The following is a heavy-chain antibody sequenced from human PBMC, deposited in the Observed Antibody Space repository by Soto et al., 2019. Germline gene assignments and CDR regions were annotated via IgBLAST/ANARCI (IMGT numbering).Heavy chain of an antibody. D-gene: IGHD6-13*01. Sequence: GGSLRLSCASSGFTFSSYAMSLVRQAPGKGLEWVSAISGSGGSTYYADSVKGRFTISRDNSKNTLYLQMNSLRAEDTAVYYCAKDPREQGCYWGQGTLVTVSS. CDR1: GFTFSSYA. J-gene: IGHJ4*02. CDR2: ISGSGGST. V-gene: IGHV3-23*01. CDR3: AKDPREQGCY.